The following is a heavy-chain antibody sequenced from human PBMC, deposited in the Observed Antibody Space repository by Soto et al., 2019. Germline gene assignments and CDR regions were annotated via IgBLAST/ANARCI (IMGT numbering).Heavy chain of an antibody. CDR1: GVSITSYY. D-gene: IGHD5-12*01. CDR2: IYYSGNT. Sequence: SETLSLTCTVSGVSITSYYWSWIRQPPGKGLEWIGYIYYSGNTNYNPSLKSRVTISVDASKNQFSLKLSSLTAADTAVYYCVQDNPGGYNSTDACDIWGQGTLVT. CDR3: VQDNPGGYNSTDACDI. V-gene: IGHV4-59*01. J-gene: IGHJ3*02.